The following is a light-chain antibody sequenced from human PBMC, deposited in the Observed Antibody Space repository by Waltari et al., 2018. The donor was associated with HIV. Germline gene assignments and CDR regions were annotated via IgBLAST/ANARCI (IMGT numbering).Light chain of an antibody. V-gene: IGKV2-28*01. CDR3: QQSYSTLIT. CDR1: QSLLSRNGNNY. J-gene: IGKJ5*01. Sequence: DVVMTQSPLSLRVTPGEPASISCRSSQSLLSRNGNNYLDWYLQKPGQSPQLLIYVGSNRASGVPDRFSGSGSGTDFTLTISSLQPEDFATYYCQQSYSTLITFGQGTRLEIK. CDR2: VGS.